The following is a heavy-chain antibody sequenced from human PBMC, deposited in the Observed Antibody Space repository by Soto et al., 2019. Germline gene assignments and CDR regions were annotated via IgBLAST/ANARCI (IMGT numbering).Heavy chain of an antibody. CDR3: AVVIPRDY. J-gene: IGHJ4*02. D-gene: IGHD2-21*01. CDR2: INSDGSTT. V-gene: IGHV3-74*01. CDR1: AFTFSIYW. Sequence: GGSLGLSCAASAFTFSIYWMDWVRQAPGKGLVWVSRINSDGSTTSYADSVKGRFTISRDNAKNTLYLQMNSLRAEDTAVYYCAVVIPRDYWGQGTLVTVSS.